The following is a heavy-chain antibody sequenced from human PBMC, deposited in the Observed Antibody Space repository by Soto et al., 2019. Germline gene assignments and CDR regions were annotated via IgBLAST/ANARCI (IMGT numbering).Heavy chain of an antibody. J-gene: IGHJ6*02. CDR3: ARQALYGSGSYYKGLSMDV. CDR1: GYSFTSYW. D-gene: IGHD3-10*01. CDR2: IYPGDSDT. Sequence: GESLKISCNGSGYSFTSYWIGWVRQMPGKGLEWMGIIYPGDSDTRYSPSFQGQVTISADKSISTAYLQWSSLKASDTAMYYCARQALYGSGSYYKGLSMDVWGQGTKVTVYS. V-gene: IGHV5-51*01.